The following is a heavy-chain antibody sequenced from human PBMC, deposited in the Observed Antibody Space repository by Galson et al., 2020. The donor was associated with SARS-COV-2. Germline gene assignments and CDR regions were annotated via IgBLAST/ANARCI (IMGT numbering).Heavy chain of an antibody. Sequence: SETLSLTCTVSGGSISSSSYYWGWIRQPPGKGLEWIGSIYYSGSTYYNPSLKSRVTISVDTSKNQFSLKLSSVTAADTAVYYCARQGGIMITFGGVIVKPYYFDYWGQGTLVTVSS. CDR1: GGSISSSSYY. CDR3: ARQGGIMITFGGVIVKPYYFDY. CDR2: IYYSGST. D-gene: IGHD3-16*02. V-gene: IGHV4-39*01. J-gene: IGHJ4*02.